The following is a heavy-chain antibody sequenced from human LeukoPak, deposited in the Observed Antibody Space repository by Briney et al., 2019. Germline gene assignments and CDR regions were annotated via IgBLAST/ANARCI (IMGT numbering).Heavy chain of an antibody. CDR1: GFTFSNYA. CDR2: ISYDGSNK. CDR3: ASDCSGGSCYSGYYYYYMDV. V-gene: IGHV3-30*04. Sequence: GGSLRLSCAASGFTFSNYAMHWLRQAPGKGLEWVAVISYDGSNKYYADSVKGRFTISRDNSKDTLYLQMNSQRAEDTAVYYCASDCSGGSCYSGYYYYYMDVWGKGTTVTVSS. J-gene: IGHJ6*03. D-gene: IGHD2-15*01.